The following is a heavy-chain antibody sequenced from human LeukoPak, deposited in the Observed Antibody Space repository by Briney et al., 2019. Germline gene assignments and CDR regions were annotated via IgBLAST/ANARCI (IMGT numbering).Heavy chain of an antibody. J-gene: IGHJ4*02. V-gene: IGHV3-23*01. CDR1: GFTFSSYA. D-gene: IGHD6-13*01. CDR3: AKAPSSSSWNDDY. Sequence: GGSMRLSCAASGFTFSSYAMSWVRQAPGKGLEWVSAISGSGGSTYYADSVKSRFTISRDNSKNTLYLQMNSLRAEDTAVYYCAKAPSSSSWNDDYWGQGTLVTVSS. CDR2: ISGSGGST.